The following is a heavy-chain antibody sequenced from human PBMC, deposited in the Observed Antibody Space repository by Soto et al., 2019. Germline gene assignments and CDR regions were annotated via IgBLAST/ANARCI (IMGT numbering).Heavy chain of an antibody. CDR3: ATALGTSGWCDY. CDR1: AYTSTLYG. J-gene: IGHJ4*02. D-gene: IGHD6-19*01. Sequence: QVHLVQSGAEVKRPGASVKVSCKASAYTSTLYGITWVRQAPGQGLEWMGWIRAHNGETKFARKFQDRVTMTTDPSSSTVFMDLRTMTSDDTAVYYCATALGTSGWCDYCGQGTLVTVPS. CDR2: IRAHNGET. V-gene: IGHV1-18*01.